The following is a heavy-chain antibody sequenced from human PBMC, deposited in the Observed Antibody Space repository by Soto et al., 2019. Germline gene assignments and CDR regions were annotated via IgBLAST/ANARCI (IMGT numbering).Heavy chain of an antibody. CDR1: GFAFSSYS. V-gene: IGHV3-21*01. J-gene: IGHJ6*02. CDR2: ISSSSSYI. D-gene: IGHD3-3*01. Sequence: LRLSCAASGFAFSSYSMNWVRQAPGKGLEWVSSISSSSSYIYYADSVKGRFTISRDNAKNSLYLQMNSLRAEDTAVYYCARDKGLLEWLLDYYGMDVRGQGTTVTVSS. CDR3: ARDKGLLEWLLDYYGMDV.